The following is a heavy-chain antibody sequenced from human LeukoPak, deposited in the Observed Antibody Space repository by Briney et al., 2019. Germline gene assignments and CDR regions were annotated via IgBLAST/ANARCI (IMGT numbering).Heavy chain of an antibody. V-gene: IGHV1-18*03. D-gene: IGHD3-22*01. Sequence: ASVKVSCKASGYTFTTLAISWVRQAPGQGLEWMGWISGNNGNTHYAHKVQGRVTLTTDTSTSTAYMQLSSLRSDDMAVYYCARDCDRSGYYCYWGQGTQVTVSS. CDR2: ISGNNGNT. CDR3: ARDCDRSGYYCY. CDR1: GYTFTTLA. J-gene: IGHJ4*02.